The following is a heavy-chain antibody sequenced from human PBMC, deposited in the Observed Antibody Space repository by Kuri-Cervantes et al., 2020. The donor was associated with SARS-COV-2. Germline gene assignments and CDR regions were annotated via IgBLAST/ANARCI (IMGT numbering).Heavy chain of an antibody. D-gene: IGHD6-19*01. CDR2: IIPILGIA. V-gene: IGHV1-69*10. J-gene: IGHJ4*02. CDR3: ARTMSGYSSGWYYFDY. CDR1: GGTFSSYA. Sequence: SVKVSCKASGGTFSSYAISWVRQAPGQGLEWMGGIIPILGIANYAQKFQGRVTITADKSTSTAYMELSSLRSEDTAVYYCARTMSGYSSGWYYFDYWGQGTLVTVSS.